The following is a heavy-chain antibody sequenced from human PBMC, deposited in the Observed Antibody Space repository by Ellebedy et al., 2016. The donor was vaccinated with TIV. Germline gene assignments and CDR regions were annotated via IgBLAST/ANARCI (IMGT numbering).Heavy chain of an antibody. CDR3: ARVNYYDSSGYYYFSSWFDP. D-gene: IGHD3-22*01. Sequence: MPSETLSLTCAVYGGSFSGYYWSWIRQPPGKGLEWIGEINHSGSTNYNTSLKSRVTTSVDTSKNQFSLKLSSVTAADTAVYYCARVNYYDSSGYYYFSSWFDPWGQGTLVTVSS. V-gene: IGHV4-34*01. CDR1: GGSFSGYY. J-gene: IGHJ5*02. CDR2: INHSGST.